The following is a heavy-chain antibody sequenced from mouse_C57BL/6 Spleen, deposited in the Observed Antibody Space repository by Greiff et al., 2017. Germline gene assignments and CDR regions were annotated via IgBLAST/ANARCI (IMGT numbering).Heavy chain of an antibody. CDR3: VNYDGYFDD. D-gene: IGHD2-3*01. J-gene: IGHJ2*01. CDR2: INPSTGGT. Sequence: EVQLQQSGPELVKPGASVKISCKASGYSFTGYYMNWVKQSPEKSLEWIGEINPSTGGTTYNQKFKAKATLTVDKSSSTAYMQLKSLTSEDSAVYCGVNYDGYFDDWGQGTTLTVSS. V-gene: IGHV1-42*01. CDR1: GYSFTGYY.